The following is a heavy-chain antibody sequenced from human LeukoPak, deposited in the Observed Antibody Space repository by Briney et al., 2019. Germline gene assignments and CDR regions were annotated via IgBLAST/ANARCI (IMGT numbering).Heavy chain of an antibody. CDR3: ARDHVTYSSGWYQDY. Sequence: SETLSLTCTVSVGSISSSSYYWGWIRQPPGKGLEWIGSIYYSGSTYYNPSLKSRVTISVDTSKSQFSLKLSSVTAADTAVYYCARDHVTYSSGWYQDYWGQGTLVTVSS. V-gene: IGHV4-39*07. J-gene: IGHJ4*02. D-gene: IGHD6-19*01. CDR1: VGSISSSSYY. CDR2: IYYSGST.